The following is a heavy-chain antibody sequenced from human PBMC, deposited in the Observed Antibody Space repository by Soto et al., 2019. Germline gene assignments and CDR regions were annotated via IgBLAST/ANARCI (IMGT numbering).Heavy chain of an antibody. CDR1: GGSISSGGYS. CDR3: ASLGVVVTATNYYYYGMDV. Sequence: PSETLSLTCAVSGGSISSGGYSWGWIRQPPGKGLEWIGSVHISEKAYYNPSLKSRVTISVDTSKNQFSLKLSSVTAADTAVYYCASLGVVVTATNYYYYGMDVWGQGTTVTVSS. D-gene: IGHD2-21*02. J-gene: IGHJ6*02. CDR2: VHISEKA. V-gene: IGHV4-39*07.